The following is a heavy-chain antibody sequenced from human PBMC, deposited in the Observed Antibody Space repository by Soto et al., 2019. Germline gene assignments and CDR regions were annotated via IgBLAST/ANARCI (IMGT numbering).Heavy chain of an antibody. D-gene: IGHD4-17*01. CDR3: ARIYGDPSSAVGFDC. J-gene: IGHJ4*02. CDR1: GYTDTTYG. Sequence: QVQLVQSGAEVKKPGATVKVSCKASGYTDTTYGFNWVRQAPGQGLEWMGWISPYNGKTKFAQKVQGRVTLTTDTSTSTAYVELRSLRSDATAVYYCARIYGDPSSAVGFDCWGQGTLVTVSS. CDR2: ISPYNGKT. V-gene: IGHV1-18*01.